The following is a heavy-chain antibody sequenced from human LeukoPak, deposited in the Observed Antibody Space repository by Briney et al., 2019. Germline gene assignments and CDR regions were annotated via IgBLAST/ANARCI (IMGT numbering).Heavy chain of an antibody. Sequence: GGSLRLSCAAAGLTFDDYAMHWVRQAPGKGLGWDSGISWNSGRIGYAASVKGRFTISRDNAKHSLYLQMNSLRAEDTALYYCANAIGGEDDAFDIWGQGTMATVSS. CDR2: ISWNSGRI. CDR3: ANAIGGEDDAFDI. J-gene: IGHJ3*02. CDR1: GLTFDDYA. V-gene: IGHV3-9*01.